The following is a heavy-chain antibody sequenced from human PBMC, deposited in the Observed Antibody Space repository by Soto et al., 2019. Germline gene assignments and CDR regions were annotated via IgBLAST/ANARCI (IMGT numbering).Heavy chain of an antibody. Sequence: QVQLGESGGGLVKPGGSLRLSCAASGFTFSDYYMSWLRQAPGKGLEWVSYISSSGSTIYYADSVKGRFTISRDNAKNPRYLKMNTLRAENTAGYYCASLYGSGSYFGYYYGMDVWGQGTTVTVSS. CDR1: GFTFSDYY. V-gene: IGHV3-11*01. CDR3: ASLYGSGSYFGYYYGMDV. D-gene: IGHD3-10*01. CDR2: ISSSGSTI. J-gene: IGHJ6*02.